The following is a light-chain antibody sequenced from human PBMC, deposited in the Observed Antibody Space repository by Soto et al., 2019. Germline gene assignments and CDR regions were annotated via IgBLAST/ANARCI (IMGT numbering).Light chain of an antibody. J-gene: IGKJ2*01. V-gene: IGKV1-39*01. CDR3: QQYITHPYT. CDR1: QTISSY. CDR2: AAS. Sequence: DIQMTQSPSSLSASLGDRVTITCRASQTISSYLNWYQQKPGRAPKLLIYAASDLESGVPSRFSGSGSGTDFTLTISSLQPEDSATYYCQQYITHPYTFGQGTKVDIK.